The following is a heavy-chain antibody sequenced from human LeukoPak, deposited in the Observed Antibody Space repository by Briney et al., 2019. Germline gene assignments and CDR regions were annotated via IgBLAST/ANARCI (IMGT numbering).Heavy chain of an antibody. CDR2: INPNSGGT. CDR3: ARDSGSGSYYNHDY. CDR1: GYTFTGYY. D-gene: IGHD3-10*01. Sequence: ASVKVSCKASGYTFTGYYMHWVRQAPGQGLEWMGWINPNSGGTNYAQKFQGRVTMTRDTSISTAYMELRSLRSDDTAVYYCARDSGSGSYYNHDYWGQGTLVTVSS. V-gene: IGHV1-2*02. J-gene: IGHJ4*02.